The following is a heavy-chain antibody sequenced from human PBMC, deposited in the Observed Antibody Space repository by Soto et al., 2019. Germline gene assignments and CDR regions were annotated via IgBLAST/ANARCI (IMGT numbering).Heavy chain of an antibody. J-gene: IGHJ4*02. D-gene: IGHD3-10*01. CDR2: VNPNNGDT. V-gene: IGHV1-8*01. CDR1: GYTLSNYD. CDR3: AKVSRKGSAIDFDY. Sequence: QVQLVQSGAELKKPGASVKVSWKASGYTLSNYDVNWVRQATGQGPEWIGWVNPNNGDTGYAQKFQGRVTLTTDISTTTAYMELTSLRSEDTAIYYCAKVSRKGSAIDFDYWGQGTLITVSS.